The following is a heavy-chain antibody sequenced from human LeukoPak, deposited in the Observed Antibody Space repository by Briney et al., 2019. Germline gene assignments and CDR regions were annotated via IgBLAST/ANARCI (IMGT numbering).Heavy chain of an antibody. CDR3: ARMVKDGDYDWFDP. CDR1: GYTFTSYA. Sequence: ASVKVSCKASGYTFTSYAMNWVRQAPGQGLEWMGWINTNTGNPTYAQGFTGRFVFSLDTSVSTAYLQISSLKAEDTAVYYCARMVKDGDYDWFDPWGQGTLVTVSS. CDR2: INTNTGNP. D-gene: IGHD4-17*01. J-gene: IGHJ5*02. V-gene: IGHV7-4-1*02.